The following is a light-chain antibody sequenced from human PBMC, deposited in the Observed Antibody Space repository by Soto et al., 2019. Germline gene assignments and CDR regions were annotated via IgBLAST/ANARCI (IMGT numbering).Light chain of an antibody. CDR1: QSVSSSY. CDR2: DAS. J-gene: IGKJ5*01. V-gene: IGKV3D-20*02. Sequence: IVLTQSPGTLSLSPGERATLSCRASQSVSSSYLAWYQQKPGQAPRLLIYDASNRATGIPARFSGSGSGTHFTLTISSLEPEDFAVYYCQQRSNWPPITSGQGTRLEIK. CDR3: QQRSNWPPIT.